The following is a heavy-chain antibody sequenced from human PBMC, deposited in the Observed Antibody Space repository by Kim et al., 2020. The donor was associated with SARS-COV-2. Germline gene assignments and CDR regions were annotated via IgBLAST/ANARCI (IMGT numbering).Heavy chain of an antibody. Sequence: NKYYADSVKGRLTISRDNSKNTLYLQMNSLRAEDTAVYYCARDWNDYGDFWGQGTLVTVSS. CDR2: NK. V-gene: IGHV3-30*01. CDR3: ARDWNDYGDF. J-gene: IGHJ4*02. D-gene: IGHD1-1*01.